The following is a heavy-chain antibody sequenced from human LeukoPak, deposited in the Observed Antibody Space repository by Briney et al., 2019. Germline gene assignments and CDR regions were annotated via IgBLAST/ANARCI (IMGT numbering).Heavy chain of an antibody. CDR3: ARGGQSKYDSSGYLNYFDY. J-gene: IGHJ4*02. V-gene: IGHV3-64*01. CDR2: ISSNGGST. Sequence: PGGSLRLSCAASGFTFSSYVMYWVRQAPGKGLEYVSSISSNGGSTYHANSVKGRFTISRDNSKNTLYLQMGSLRAEDMAVYYCARGGQSKYDSSGYLNYFDYWGQGTLVTVSS. CDR1: GFTFSSYV. D-gene: IGHD3-22*01.